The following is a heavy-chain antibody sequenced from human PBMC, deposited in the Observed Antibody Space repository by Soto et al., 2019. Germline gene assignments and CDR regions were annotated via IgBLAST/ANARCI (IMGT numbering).Heavy chain of an antibody. Sequence: PGGSLRLSCAASGFTFSSYAMHWVRQAPGKGLEWVAVISYDGSNKYYADSVKGRFTISRDNSKNTLYLQMNSLRAEDTAVYYCARDFGLYCTNGVCYGGYFDYWGQGTLVTVSS. CDR1: GFTFSSYA. CDR2: ISYDGSNK. CDR3: ARDFGLYCTNGVCYGGYFDY. J-gene: IGHJ4*02. D-gene: IGHD2-8*01. V-gene: IGHV3-30-3*01.